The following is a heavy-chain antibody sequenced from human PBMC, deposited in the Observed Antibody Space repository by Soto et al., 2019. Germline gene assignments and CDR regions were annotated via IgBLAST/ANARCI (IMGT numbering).Heavy chain of an antibody. D-gene: IGHD6-19*01. J-gene: IGHJ3*02. CDR3: ARGYSSGWDDAFDI. Sequence: GGSLRLSCAASGFTFSSYGMHWVRQAPGKGLEWVAVISYDGSNKYYADSVKGRFTISRDNSKNTLYLQMNSLGAEDTAVYYCARGYSSGWDDAFDIWGQGTMVTVSS. V-gene: IGHV3-30*03. CDR1: GFTFSSYG. CDR2: ISYDGSNK.